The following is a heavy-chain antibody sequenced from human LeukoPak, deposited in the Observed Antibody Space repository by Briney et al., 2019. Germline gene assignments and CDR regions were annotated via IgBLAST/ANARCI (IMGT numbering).Heavy chain of an antibody. J-gene: IGHJ4*02. Sequence: GGSLRLSCAASGFTFNSYAMSWVRQAPGKGLEWVSAISGSGGSTYYADSVKGRFTISRDNSKNTLYLQVNSLRAEDTAVYYCAKYRHWSGGYDYWGQGTLVTVSS. CDR3: AKYRHWSGGYDY. V-gene: IGHV3-23*01. D-gene: IGHD1-1*01. CDR2: ISGSGGST. CDR1: GFTFNSYA.